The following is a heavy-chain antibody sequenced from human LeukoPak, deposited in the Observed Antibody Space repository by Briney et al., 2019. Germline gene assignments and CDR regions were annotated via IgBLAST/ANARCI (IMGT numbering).Heavy chain of an antibody. CDR2: ISYSGST. J-gene: IGHJ4*02. Sequence: PSETLPLTCTVSGGSISSYHWSWIRQPPGKGLEWIGYISYSGSTNYNPSLKSRVTISVDTSKNQLSLKLNSVTAADTAVYYCARYIWGSYPTFEDYWGQGSLVTVSS. V-gene: IGHV4-59*01. D-gene: IGHD3-16*02. CDR3: ARYIWGSYPTFEDY. CDR1: GGSISSYH.